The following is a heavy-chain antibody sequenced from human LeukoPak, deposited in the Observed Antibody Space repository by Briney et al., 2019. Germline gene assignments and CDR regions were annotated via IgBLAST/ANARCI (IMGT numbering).Heavy chain of an antibody. CDR2: AYYSGNT. CDR1: GGSISTSSYY. CDR3: ARRGGSKIDY. J-gene: IGHJ4*02. V-gene: IGHV4-39*01. Sequence: PSETLSLTCNVSGGSISTSSYYWGWIRQPPGKGPEWIGSAYYSGNTYYSPSLKSRVTISVDTSKNQFSLKLSAVTAADTAVYYCARRGGSKIDYWGQGTLVTVSS. D-gene: IGHD3-3*01.